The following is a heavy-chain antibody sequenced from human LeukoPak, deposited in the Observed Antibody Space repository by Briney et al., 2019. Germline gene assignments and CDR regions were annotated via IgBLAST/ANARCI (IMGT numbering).Heavy chain of an antibody. CDR1: GSSISGYY. CDR2: VYYTGNT. D-gene: IGHD3-22*01. V-gene: IGHV4-59*08. J-gene: IGHJ4*02. CDR3: ARLRRYYDSSGYYTNIDS. Sequence: PSETLSLTSSVSGSSISGYYWSWIRQPPGKGLEWIGYVYYTGNTNYNPSLKSRVTISVDTSKNQFSLNLSSVTAADTAVYYCARLRRYYDSSGYYTNIDSWGQGTLVTVSS.